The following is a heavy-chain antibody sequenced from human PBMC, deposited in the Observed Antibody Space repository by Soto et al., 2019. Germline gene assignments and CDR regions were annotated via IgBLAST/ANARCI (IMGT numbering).Heavy chain of an antibody. CDR1: GFTFSIYA. Sequence: GGSLRLSCAASGFTFSIYAMSWVHQAPGKGLEWVSGISGGGGSTKDADSVKGRFTISRDNSKNTLHLQMNSLRAEDTAVYYCAKGPALGRPVYFDYWGQGTLVTVSS. J-gene: IGHJ4*02. CDR2: ISGGGGST. V-gene: IGHV3-23*01. D-gene: IGHD5-18*01. CDR3: AKGPALGRPVYFDY.